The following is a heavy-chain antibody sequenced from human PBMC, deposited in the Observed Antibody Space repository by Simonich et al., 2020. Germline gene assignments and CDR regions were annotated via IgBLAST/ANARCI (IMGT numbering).Heavy chain of an antibody. J-gene: IGHJ4*02. CDR1: GFTFGSYW. Sequence: EVQLVESGGGLVQPGGSLRLSCAASGFTFGSYWMQWGRQAPGKGRGWVAGMKSDGSSTSYADSVKGRFTISRDNAKNTLYLQMNSLRAEDTAVYYCARNRLDYWGQGTLVTVSS. CDR3: ARNRLDY. CDR2: MKSDGSST. V-gene: IGHV3-74*01.